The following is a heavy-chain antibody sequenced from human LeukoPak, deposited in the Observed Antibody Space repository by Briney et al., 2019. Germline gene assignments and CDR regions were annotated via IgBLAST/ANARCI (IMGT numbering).Heavy chain of an antibody. CDR3: ARATRLAAAGTYYYGMDV. CDR2: IKQDGSEK. V-gene: IGHV3-7*01. J-gene: IGHJ6*02. Sequence: GGSLRHSCAASGFTFSSYSMNWVRETSGKGLEGVANIKQDGSEKYYVDSVNGRFTISRDTAKNSLYLQMNSLRAEDTAVYYCARATRLAAAGTYYYGMDVWGQGPTVTVSS. CDR1: GFTFSSYS. D-gene: IGHD6-13*01.